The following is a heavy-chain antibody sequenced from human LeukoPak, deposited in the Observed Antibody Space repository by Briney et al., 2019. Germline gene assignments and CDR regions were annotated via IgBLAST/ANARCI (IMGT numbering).Heavy chain of an antibody. J-gene: IGHJ4*02. CDR1: GFTFSSYW. V-gene: IGHV3-7*03. CDR2: IKQDGSEK. CDR3: AKAAGDYDFWSGYYRYYFDY. Sequence: GGSLRLSCAASGFTFSSYWMSWVRQAPGKGLEWVANIKQDGSEKYYVDSVKGRFTISRDNSKNTLYLQMNSLRAEDTAVYYCAKAAGDYDFWSGYYRYYFDYWGQGTLVTVSS. D-gene: IGHD3-3*01.